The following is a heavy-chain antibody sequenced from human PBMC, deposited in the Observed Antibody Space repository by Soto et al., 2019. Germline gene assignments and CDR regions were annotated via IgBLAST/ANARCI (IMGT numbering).Heavy chain of an antibody. CDR2: IYYTGST. J-gene: IGHJ4*02. CDR3: ARADYGDRGLAFDS. D-gene: IGHD4-17*01. Sequence: SDTLSLTCTVSGASTGSGGYYWSWIRQHPGKGLEWIGYIYYTGSTYYSPSLKSRASISVDTSKNEFSLKLDSVTAADTAVYYCARADYGDRGLAFDSWGQGTLVTVSS. CDR1: GASTGSGGYY. V-gene: IGHV4-31*03.